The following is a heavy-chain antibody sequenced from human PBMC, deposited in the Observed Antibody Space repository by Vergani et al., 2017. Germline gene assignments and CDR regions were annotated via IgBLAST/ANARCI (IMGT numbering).Heavy chain of an antibody. CDR2: ISYDGSNK. CDR1: GFTFSSYG. Sequence: QVQLVESGGGVVQPGRSLRLSCAASGFTFSSYGMHWVRQAPGKGLEWVAVISYDGSNKYYADSVKGRFTISRDNSKNTLYLQRNSLRAEDTAVYYCAKXGHSSSWPGYYYYYMDVWGKGRTVTVS. V-gene: IGHV3-30*18. D-gene: IGHD6-13*01. CDR3: AKXGHSSSWPGYYYYYMDV. J-gene: IGHJ6*03.